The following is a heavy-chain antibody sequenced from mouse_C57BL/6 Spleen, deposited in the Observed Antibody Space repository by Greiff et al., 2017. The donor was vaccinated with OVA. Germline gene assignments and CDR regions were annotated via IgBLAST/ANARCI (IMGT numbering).Heavy chain of an antibody. J-gene: IGHJ2*01. D-gene: IGHD2-1*01. CDR2: INPNNGGT. CDR3: ARRGGYYVNYYFDY. Sequence: VQLQQSGPELVKPGASVKISCKASGYTFTDYYMNWVKQSHGKSLEWIGDINPNNGGTSYNQKFKGKATLTVDKSSSTAYMELRSLTSEDSAVYYCARRGGYYVNYYFDYWGQGTTLTVSS. V-gene: IGHV1-26*01. CDR1: GYTFTDYY.